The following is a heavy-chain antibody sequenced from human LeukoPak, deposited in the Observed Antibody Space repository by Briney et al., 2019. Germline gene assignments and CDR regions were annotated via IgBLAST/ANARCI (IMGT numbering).Heavy chain of an antibody. J-gene: IGHJ3*02. CDR3: AGDPWEPEAPFALGAFDI. D-gene: IGHD1-26*01. CDR1: GGSISSGSYY. Sequence: SETLSLTCTVSGGSISSGSYYWSWIRQPAGKGLEWIGRIYTSGSTNYNPSLKSRVTISVDTSKNQFSLKLSSVTAADTAVYYCAGDPWEPEAPFALGAFDIWGQGTMVTVSS. V-gene: IGHV4-61*02. CDR2: IYTSGST.